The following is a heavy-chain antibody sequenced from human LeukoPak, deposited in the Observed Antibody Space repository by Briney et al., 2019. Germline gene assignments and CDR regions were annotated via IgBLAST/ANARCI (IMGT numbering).Heavy chain of an antibody. Sequence: GESLRLSCVASGFTFSRYWMTWFRQAPGKGLEWVANMKQDGSQKNYVDSVKGRFTISRDNAKKSLYLQMNSLRGEDTAVYYCARGGTYDIWGQGTRVTVSS. J-gene: IGHJ3*02. CDR2: MKQDGSQK. CDR3: ARGGTYDI. CDR1: GFTFSRYW. V-gene: IGHV3-7*01.